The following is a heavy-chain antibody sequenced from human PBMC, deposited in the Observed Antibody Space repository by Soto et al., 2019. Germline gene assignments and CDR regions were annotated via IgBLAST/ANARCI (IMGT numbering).Heavy chain of an antibody. J-gene: IGHJ4*02. V-gene: IGHV1-69*13. CDR1: GGSFSNFG. CDR3: AREGSGYNF. D-gene: IGHD5-12*01. Sequence: SGKVSCKASGGSFSNFGISCVRQAPGRGLEWMGVIVPVFGRPNYAQRFRGRLTITADESTSTGYMELISLRSDDTAVYYCAREGSGYNFWGQGTQVTVSS. CDR2: IVPVFGRP.